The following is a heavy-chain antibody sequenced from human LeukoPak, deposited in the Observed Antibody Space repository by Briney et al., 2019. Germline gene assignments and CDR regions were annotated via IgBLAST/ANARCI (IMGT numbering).Heavy chain of an antibody. J-gene: IGHJ4*02. CDR3: AKHIPVTGNYFDY. CDR1: GFTFNIYG. CDR2: IRYDGNNK. Sequence: GGSLRLSCAASGFTFNIYGMHWVRQPPGKGLEWVAFIRYDGNNKYYADSVKGRFTISRDDSKNTLYLQMNSLRVDDTAVYYCAKHIPVTGNYFDYWGQGTLVTVSS. D-gene: IGHD6-19*01. V-gene: IGHV3-30*02.